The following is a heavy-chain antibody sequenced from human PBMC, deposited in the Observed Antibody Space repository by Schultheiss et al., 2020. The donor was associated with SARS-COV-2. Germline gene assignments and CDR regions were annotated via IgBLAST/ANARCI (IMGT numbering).Heavy chain of an antibody. J-gene: IGHJ6*02. V-gene: IGHV4-39*01. Sequence: TFSSYAMSWVRQAPGKGLEWIGSIYYSGSTYYNPSLKSRVTISVDTSKNQFSLKLSSVTAADTAVYYCTRRKTVTYIYYYGMDVWGQGATVTVSS. CDR1: TFSSYA. CDR3: TRRKTVTYIYYYGMDV. CDR2: IYYSGST. D-gene: IGHD4-17*01.